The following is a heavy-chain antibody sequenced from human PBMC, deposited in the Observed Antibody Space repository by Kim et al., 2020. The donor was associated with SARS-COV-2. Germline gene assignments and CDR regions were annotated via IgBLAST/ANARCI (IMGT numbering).Heavy chain of an antibody. J-gene: IGHJ5*02. Sequence: ASVKVSCKASGYTFTSYYMHWVRQAPGQGLEWMGIINPGGGSTNYAQKFQGRVTMTRDTSTSTAYMELSSLRSEDTAVYYCAGGVENRDWFDPWGQGTLVTVSS. CDR3: AGGVENRDWFDP. CDR2: INPGGGST. V-gene: IGHV1-46*01. CDR1: GYTFTSYY. D-gene: IGHD2-15*01.